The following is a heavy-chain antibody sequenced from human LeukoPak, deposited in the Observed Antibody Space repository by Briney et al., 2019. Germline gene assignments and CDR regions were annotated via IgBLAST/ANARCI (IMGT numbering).Heavy chain of an antibody. J-gene: IGHJ4*02. D-gene: IGHD4-11*01. CDR1: GGSISSGGYS. CDR3: ARGIGGLPFYFDY. CDR2: IYHSGST. V-gene: IGHV4-30-2*01. Sequence: SETLSLTCAVSGGSISSGGYSWSWIRQPPGKGLEWIGYIYHSGSTYYNPSLKSRVTISVDRSKNQFSLKLSSVTAADTAVYYCARGIGGLPFYFDYWGQGTLVTVSS.